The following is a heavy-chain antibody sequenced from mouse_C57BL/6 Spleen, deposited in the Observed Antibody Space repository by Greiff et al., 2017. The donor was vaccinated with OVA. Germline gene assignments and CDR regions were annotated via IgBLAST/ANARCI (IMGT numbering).Heavy chain of an antibody. D-gene: IGHD2-4*01. CDR2: INPNNGGT. V-gene: IGHV1-18*01. Sequence: VQLQHSGPELVKPGASVKIPCKASGYTFTDYNMDWVKQSHGKSLEWIGDINPNNGGTIYNQKFKGKATLTVDKSSSTAYMELRSLTSEDTAVYYCARTGFYYDYDVHYYAMDYWGQGTSVTVSS. CDR1: GYTFTDYN. CDR3: ARTGFYYDYDVHYYAMDY. J-gene: IGHJ4*01.